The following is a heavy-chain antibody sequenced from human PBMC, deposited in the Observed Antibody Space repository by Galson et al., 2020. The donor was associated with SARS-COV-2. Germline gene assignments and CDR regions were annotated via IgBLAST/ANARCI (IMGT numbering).Heavy chain of an antibody. J-gene: IGHJ3*02. V-gene: IGHV4-59*08. CDR3: ARPGSSGVSAFDI. D-gene: IGHD2-15*01. CDR2: IFNSGST. CDR1: GGSISSYY. Sequence: SETLSLTCPVSGGSISSYYWSWIRQPQGKGLEWIGYIFNSGSTSYNPSLKSRVTISLDTSKNQFSLKLSSVTAADTAVYYCARPGSSGVSAFDIWGRGTMVTVSS.